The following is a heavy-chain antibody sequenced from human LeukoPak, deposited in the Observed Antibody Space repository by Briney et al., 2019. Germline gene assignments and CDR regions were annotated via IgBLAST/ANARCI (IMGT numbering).Heavy chain of an antibody. CDR1: GYRFTTNW. Sequence: GEPLKISCKGSGYRFTTNWIGWVRQMPGKGLEWMGIIYPSDSDTRYSPSFQDQVTISADKSISTAYLQWSSLKASDTAIYYCVRRSGSYPDYWGQGTLVTVSS. CDR3: VRRSGSYPDY. J-gene: IGHJ4*02. CDR2: IYPSDSDT. D-gene: IGHD1-26*01. V-gene: IGHV5-51*01.